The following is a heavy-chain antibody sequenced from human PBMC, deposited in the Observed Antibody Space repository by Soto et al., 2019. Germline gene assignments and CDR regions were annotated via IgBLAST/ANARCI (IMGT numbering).Heavy chain of an antibody. V-gene: IGHV3-74*01. CDR3: ARGNNGLDV. J-gene: IGHJ6*02. CDR1: GFTFSNYW. Sequence: EVQLVESGGDLVQPGGSLRLSCAASGFTFSNYWMHWVRQAPGKGLVGVSNIKSDGSSTNYADSVKGRFTSSRDNAKNTLYLQLNSLRVEDTAVYYCARGNNGLDVWGLGTTVTVSS. CDR2: IKSDGSST.